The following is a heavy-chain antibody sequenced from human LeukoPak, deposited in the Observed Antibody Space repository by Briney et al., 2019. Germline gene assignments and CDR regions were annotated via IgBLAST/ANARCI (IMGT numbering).Heavy chain of an antibody. D-gene: IGHD6-19*01. J-gene: IGHJ4*02. CDR1: EFSFSSFT. Sequence: GGSLRLSCAASEFSFSSFTMHWVRQAPDKGLEWVAVISYDGRNKYYADSVKGRFTISRDNSKNTLYLQMNSLRPEDTAVYYCARAPLHSNGWSFDYWGQGTLVTVSS. CDR3: ARAPLHSNGWSFDY. CDR2: ISYDGRNK. V-gene: IGHV3-30*04.